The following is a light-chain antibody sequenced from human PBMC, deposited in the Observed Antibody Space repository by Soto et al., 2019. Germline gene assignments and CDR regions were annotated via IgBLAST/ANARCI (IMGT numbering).Light chain of an antibody. CDR1: QRVSDTS. Sequence: EMVLTQSPGTLSLSPGDTATLSCRASQRVSDTSVAWYQQKPGQAPRLLIYATSNRATGIPDRFSGSATGTDFTVIISRLEPEDFAVYYCQLYGRLLWTFGQGTRVDI. CDR3: QLYGRLLWT. V-gene: IGKV3-20*01. CDR2: ATS. J-gene: IGKJ1*01.